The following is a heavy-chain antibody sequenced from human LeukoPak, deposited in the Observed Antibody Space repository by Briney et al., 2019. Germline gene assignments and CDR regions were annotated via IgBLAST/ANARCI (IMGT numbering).Heavy chain of an antibody. Sequence: GGSLRLSCAASGFTFSSYAMSWVRQAPGKGLEWVSAISGSGGSTYYADSVKGRFTISRDNSKNTLYLRMSSLRAEDTAVYYCAKDHSYDFWSGYSNDAFDIWGQGTMVTVSS. J-gene: IGHJ3*02. V-gene: IGHV3-23*01. D-gene: IGHD3-3*01. CDR2: ISGSGGST. CDR1: GFTFSSYA. CDR3: AKDHSYDFWSGYSNDAFDI.